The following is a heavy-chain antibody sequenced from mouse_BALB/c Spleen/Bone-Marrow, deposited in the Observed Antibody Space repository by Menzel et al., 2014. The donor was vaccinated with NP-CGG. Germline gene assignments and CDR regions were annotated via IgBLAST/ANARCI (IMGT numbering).Heavy chain of an antibody. V-gene: IGHV5-6-3*01. D-gene: IGHD1-1*01. Sequence: EVNVVESGGGLVQPGGSLKLSCAASGFTFSSYGMSWVRQTPDKRLELVATINSNGGSTYYPDSVKGRFTISRDNAKNTLYLQMGSLKSEDTAMYYCARDPLYYYAWGQGTLVTVSA. CDR3: ARDPLYYYA. J-gene: IGHJ3*01. CDR2: INSNGGST. CDR1: GFTFSSYG.